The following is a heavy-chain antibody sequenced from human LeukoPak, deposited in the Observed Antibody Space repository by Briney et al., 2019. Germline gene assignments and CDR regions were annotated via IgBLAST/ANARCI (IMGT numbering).Heavy chain of an antibody. CDR1: GFTFSDYA. CDR3: ARDYWWNYDY. CDR2: ISKDGSDK. J-gene: IGHJ4*02. V-gene: IGHV3-30-3*01. D-gene: IGHD1-7*01. Sequence: GGSLRLSCAASGFTFSDYAMHWVRQAPGKGLEWVAVISKDGSDKYYPGSVRGRFTISRDNSKDTIYLQMDSLRAEDTAIYYCARDYWWNYDYRGQGTLVTVSS.